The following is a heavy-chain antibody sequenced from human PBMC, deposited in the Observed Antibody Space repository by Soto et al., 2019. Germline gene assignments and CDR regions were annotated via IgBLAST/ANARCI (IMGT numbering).Heavy chain of an antibody. CDR2: ISGSGGST. J-gene: IGHJ4*02. CDR1: GFTFSSYA. Sequence: PGGSLRPSCAASGFTFSSYAMSWVRQAPGKGLEWVSAISGSGGSTYYADSVKGRFTISRDNSKNTLYLQMNSLRAEDTAVYYCAKPERMVYAMLYVYWGQGTLVTVSS. D-gene: IGHD2-8*01. V-gene: IGHV3-23*01. CDR3: AKPERMVYAMLYVY.